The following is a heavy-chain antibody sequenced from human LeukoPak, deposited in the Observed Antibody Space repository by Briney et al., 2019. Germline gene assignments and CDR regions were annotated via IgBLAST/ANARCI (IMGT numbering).Heavy chain of an antibody. CDR1: GFPFSSYS. D-gene: IGHD4-17*01. CDR3: ARGSTVTTYSY. CDR2: ISSSSSYI. V-gene: IGHV3-21*01. Sequence: GGSLRLSCAASGFPFSSYSMNWVRQAPGKGLEWVSSISSSSSYIYYADSVKGRFTISRDNAKNSLCLQMNSLRAEDTAVYYCARGSTVTTYSYWGQGTLVTFSS. J-gene: IGHJ4*02.